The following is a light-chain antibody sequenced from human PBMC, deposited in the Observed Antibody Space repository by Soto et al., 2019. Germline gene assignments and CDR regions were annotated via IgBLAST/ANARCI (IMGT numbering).Light chain of an antibody. J-gene: IGKJ1*01. V-gene: IGKV1-5*03. CDR1: RSISTW. Sequence: DIQMTQSPSTLSASVGDRVTITCWASRSISTWLAWFQQKPGKAPKLLIYRASSLESGVPSRFSGCGFGTEFTLTISSLQPDDFATYYCQQYNAYSEWTFGQGTKVEIK. CDR2: RAS. CDR3: QQYNAYSEWT.